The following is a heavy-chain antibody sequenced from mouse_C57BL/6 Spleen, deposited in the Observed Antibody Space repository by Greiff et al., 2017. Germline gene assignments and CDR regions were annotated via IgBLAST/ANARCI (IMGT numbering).Heavy chain of an antibody. Sequence: VQLQQSGAELVRPGASVKLSCTASGFNIKDDYMHWVKQRPEQGLEWIGWIDPENGDTEYASKFQGKATITADTSSNTAYLQLSSLTSEDTAVYYGTTGDYGSPLFAYWGQGTLVTVSA. CDR1: GFNIKDDY. CDR2: IDPENGDT. V-gene: IGHV14-4*01. J-gene: IGHJ3*01. D-gene: IGHD1-1*01. CDR3: TTGDYGSPLFAY.